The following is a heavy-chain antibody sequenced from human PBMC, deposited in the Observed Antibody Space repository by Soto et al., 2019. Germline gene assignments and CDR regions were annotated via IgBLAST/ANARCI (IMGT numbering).Heavy chain of an antibody. Sequence: PGGSLRLSCAASGFTFSSYWMHWVRQAPGKGLVWVSRINSDGSSTSYADSVKGRFTISRDNAKNTLYLQMNSLRAEDTAVYYCARDLSGSGLIYFSWTGYYITPDYYYYGMDVWGQGTTVTVSS. CDR3: ARDLSGSGLIYFSWTGYYITPDYYYYGMDV. D-gene: IGHD3-3*01. CDR2: INSDGSST. J-gene: IGHJ6*02. CDR1: GFTFSSYW. V-gene: IGHV3-74*01.